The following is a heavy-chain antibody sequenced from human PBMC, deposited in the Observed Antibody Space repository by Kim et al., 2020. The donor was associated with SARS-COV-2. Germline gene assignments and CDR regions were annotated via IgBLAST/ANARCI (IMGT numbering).Heavy chain of an antibody. D-gene: IGHD1-1*01. V-gene: IGHV5-10-1*01. J-gene: IGHJ3*02. CDR2: IDPSDSYT. CDR1: GYSFTSYW. CDR3: ARRSLAHSDLSNDDAFDI. Sequence: GESLKISCKGSGYSFTSYWISWVRQMPGKGLEWMGRIDPSDSYTNYSPSFQGHVTISADKSISTAYLQWSSLKASDTAMYYCARRSLAHSDLSNDDAFDIWGQGTMVTVSS.